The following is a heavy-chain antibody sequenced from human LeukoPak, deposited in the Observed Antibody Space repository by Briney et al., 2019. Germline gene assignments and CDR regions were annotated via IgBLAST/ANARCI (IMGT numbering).Heavy chain of an antibody. V-gene: IGHV3-53*01. J-gene: IGHJ4*02. CDR1: GFTVSSNY. CDR3: ARTGDCSGYYYASSLYFDY. CDR2: IYSGGST. D-gene: IGHD3-22*01. Sequence: GGSLRLSCAASGFTVSSNYMSWVRQAPGKGLDWVSVIYSGGSTYYPDSVKDRFTIAKDNLKNTLYLPKNSLRAEDTAVYYCARTGDCSGYYYASSLYFDYWGQGALVTVSS.